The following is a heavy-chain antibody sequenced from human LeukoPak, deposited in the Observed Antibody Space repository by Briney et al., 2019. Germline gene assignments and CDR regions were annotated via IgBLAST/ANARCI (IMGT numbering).Heavy chain of an antibody. CDR2: ISSSSSYI. J-gene: IGHJ4*02. V-gene: IGHV3-21*01. CDR1: GFTFSSYS. CDR3: ARGGAYYCSSTSCYFI. D-gene: IGHD2-2*01. Sequence: KTGGSLRLSCAASGFTFSSYSMNWVRQAPGKGLEWVSSISSSSSYIYYADSVKGRLTISRDNAKNSLYLQMNSLRAEDTAVYYCARGGAYYCSSTSCYFIWGQGTLVTVSS.